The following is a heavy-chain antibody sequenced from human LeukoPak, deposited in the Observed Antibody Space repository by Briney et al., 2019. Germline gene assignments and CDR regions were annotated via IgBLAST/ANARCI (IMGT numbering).Heavy chain of an antibody. Sequence: ASVKVSCKTSGYTFTDYYMHWVRQAPGKGLEWMAWINHNSSDTNYEYKFHGRVPMTRETSISTGYMELSGLTSDDTAVYYCARGGNRRRDACDIWGQGTRVTVSS. D-gene: IGHD5-18*01. CDR3: ARGGNRRRDACDI. CDR2: INHNSSDT. CDR1: GYTFTDYY. V-gene: IGHV1-2*02. J-gene: IGHJ3*02.